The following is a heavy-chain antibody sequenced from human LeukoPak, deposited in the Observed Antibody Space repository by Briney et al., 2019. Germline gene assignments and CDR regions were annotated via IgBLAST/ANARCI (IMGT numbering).Heavy chain of an antibody. CDR3: ARGGGSYYLQAFDI. J-gene: IGHJ3*02. D-gene: IGHD1-26*01. V-gene: IGHV1-2*02. Sequence: ASVKISCKASGYTFSAYDMHWVRQAPGQGLEWMGWINPNSGGTNYAQKFQGRVTMTRDTSISTAYMELSRLRSDDTAVYYCARGGGSYYLQAFDIWGQGTMVTVSS. CDR2: INPNSGGT. CDR1: GYTFSAYD.